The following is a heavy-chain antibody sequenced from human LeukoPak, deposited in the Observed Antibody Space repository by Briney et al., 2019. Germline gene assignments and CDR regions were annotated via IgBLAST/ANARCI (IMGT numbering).Heavy chain of an antibody. CDR1: GFTFSGHW. CDR3: TRDRSRAEDD. V-gene: IGHV3-7*01. J-gene: IGHJ4*02. Sequence: GGSLRLSCAASGFTFSGHWMSWARQAPGKGLEWVANINQGGSDKYYVDSVKGRFTISRDNANNLLYLQMNSPRGEDTAVYYCTRDRSRAEDDWGQGTLVTVSS. CDR2: INQGGSDK. D-gene: IGHD1-14*01.